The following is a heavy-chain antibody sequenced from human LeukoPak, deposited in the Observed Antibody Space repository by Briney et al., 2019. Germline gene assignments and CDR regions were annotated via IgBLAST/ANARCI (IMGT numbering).Heavy chain of an antibody. CDR2: ISGSGGST. Sequence: GGSLRLSCPASGFTFNNYAMIWVRQAPGKGLEWVSGISGSGGSTYYADSVKGRFRISRDNSKNTLYLQMNGLRVDDTAVYYCAKGVQWAVPGSCLDSWGLGTLVTVSS. D-gene: IGHD6-19*01. V-gene: IGHV3-23*01. J-gene: IGHJ4*02. CDR3: AKGVQWAVPGSCLDS. CDR1: GFTFNNYA.